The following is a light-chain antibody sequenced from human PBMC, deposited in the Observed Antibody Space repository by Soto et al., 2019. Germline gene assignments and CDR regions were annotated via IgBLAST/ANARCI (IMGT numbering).Light chain of an antibody. CDR1: QSVSSSY. J-gene: IGKJ4*01. CDR2: GAS. CDR3: QKYRSSTGLT. Sequence: EIVLTQSPGTMSLSPGERATLSCRASQSVSSSYLAWYQQKPGQAPRLLIYGASSRATGIPDRFSGSGSGTDFTLTIHRLEPEDFAVYYCQKYRSSTGLTSGGGTKVEIQ. V-gene: IGKV3-20*01.